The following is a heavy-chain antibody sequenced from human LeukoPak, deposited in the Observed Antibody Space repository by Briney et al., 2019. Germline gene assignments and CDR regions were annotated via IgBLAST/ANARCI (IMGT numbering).Heavy chain of an antibody. Sequence: SVKVSCKASGGTFSSYAISWVRQAPGQGLEWVGGIIPIFGTANYAQKFQGRVTITADESTSTAYMELSSLRSEDTAVYYCARARLERRDYYYYMDVWGKGTTVTVSS. CDR3: ARARLERRDYYYYMDV. V-gene: IGHV1-69*01. CDR1: GGTFSSYA. J-gene: IGHJ6*03. D-gene: IGHD1-1*01. CDR2: IIPIFGTA.